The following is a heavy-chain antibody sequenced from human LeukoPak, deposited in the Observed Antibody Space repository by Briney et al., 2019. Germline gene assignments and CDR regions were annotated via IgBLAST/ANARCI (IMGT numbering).Heavy chain of an antibody. D-gene: IGHD4-17*01. V-gene: IGHV4-61*02. CDR3: ARTTPDIDLEY. J-gene: IGHJ4*02. Sequence: KPSETLSLTCTVSGFSVSSCCYYWNWIRQPAGKGLEYIGRIHTSGRTDYNPSLKSRIIISVDTSKNQFSLTLTYVTAADTAVYYCARTTPDIDLEYWGQGALVTVSS. CDR2: IHTSGRT. CDR1: GFSVSSCCYY.